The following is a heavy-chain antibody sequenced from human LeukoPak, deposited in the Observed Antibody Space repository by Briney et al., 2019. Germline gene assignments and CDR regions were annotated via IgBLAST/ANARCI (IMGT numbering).Heavy chain of an antibody. CDR1: GFTFSSYA. J-gene: IGHJ4*02. V-gene: IGHV3-23*01. Sequence: GGSLRLSCAASGFTFSSYAMSWVGQAPGKGLERVTAISGSGGSTYYADSVKGRFTISRDNSKNTLYLQMNSLRAEDTAVYYCAKESEYSSSSCFDYWGQGTLVTVSS. CDR2: ISGSGGST. CDR3: AKESEYSSSSCFDY. D-gene: IGHD6-6*01.